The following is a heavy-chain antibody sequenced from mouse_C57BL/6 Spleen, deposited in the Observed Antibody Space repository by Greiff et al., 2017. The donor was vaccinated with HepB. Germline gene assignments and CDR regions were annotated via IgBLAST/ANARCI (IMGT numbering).Heavy chain of an antibody. Sequence: VKLQQPGAELVRPGSSVKLSCKASGYTFTSYWMHWVKQRPIQGLEWIGNIDPSDSETHYNQKFKDKATLTVDKSSSTAYMQLSSLTSEDSAVYYCARDGYEVYYFDYWGQGTTLTVSS. J-gene: IGHJ2*01. CDR3: ARDGYEVYYFDY. CDR1: GYTFTSYW. D-gene: IGHD2-2*01. V-gene: IGHV1-52*01. CDR2: IDPSDSET.